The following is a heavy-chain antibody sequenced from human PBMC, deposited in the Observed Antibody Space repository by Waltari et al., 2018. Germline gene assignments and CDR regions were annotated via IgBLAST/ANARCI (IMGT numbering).Heavy chain of an antibody. CDR3: ARHMLALGDGDS. CDR1: GFTFSICA. CDR2: GSIDGRSQ. J-gene: IGHJ4*02. Sequence: VQLVESGGGVVQPGGSLRLSCAASGFTFSICAMHWVRQAPGKGLGWGAFGSIDGRSQYYRDSVKGRFTISRDNSENTVYLQMNSLRPEDTAVYYCARHMLALGDGDSWGQGTVVTVSS. V-gene: IGHV3-30*02. D-gene: IGHD1-26*01.